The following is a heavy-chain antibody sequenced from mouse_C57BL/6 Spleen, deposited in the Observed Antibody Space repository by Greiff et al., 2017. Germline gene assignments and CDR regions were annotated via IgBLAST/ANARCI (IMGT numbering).Heavy chain of an antibody. J-gene: IGHJ2*01. V-gene: IGHV1-61*01. CDR1: GYTFTSYW. D-gene: IGHD3-2*02. Sequence: VQLQQPGAELVRPGSSVKLSCKASGYTFTSYWMDRVKQRPGQGLEWIGNIYPSDSETHYNQKFKDKATLTVDKSSSTAYMQLSSLTSEDSAVYYCARGGQLSLDYWGQGTTLTVSS. CDR3: ARGGQLSLDY. CDR2: IYPSDSET.